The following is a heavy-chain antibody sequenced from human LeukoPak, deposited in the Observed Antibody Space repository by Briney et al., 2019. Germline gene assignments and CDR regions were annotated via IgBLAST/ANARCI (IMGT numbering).Heavy chain of an antibody. CDR1: GGSISSSSYY. CDR3: ARGGEYSSSIGY. CDR2: IYYSGST. V-gene: IGHV4-39*01. J-gene: IGHJ4*02. Sequence: PSETLSLTCTVSGGSISSSSYYWGWISQPPGKGLEWIGSIYYSGSTYYNPSLKSRVTISVDTSKNQFSLKLSSVTAADTAVYYCARGGEYSSSIGYWGQGTLVTVSS. D-gene: IGHD6-6*01.